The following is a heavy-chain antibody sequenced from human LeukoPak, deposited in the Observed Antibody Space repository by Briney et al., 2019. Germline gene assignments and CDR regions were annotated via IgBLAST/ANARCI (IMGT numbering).Heavy chain of an antibody. Sequence: VASVKVSCKASGYTFTSYDINWVRQATGQGLEWMGWMNPNSGNTNYAQKLQGRVTMTTDTSTSTAYMELRSLRSDDTAVYYCAVGGWLQGPWDYWGQGTLVTVSS. J-gene: IGHJ4*02. CDR3: AVGGWLQGPWDY. V-gene: IGHV1-8*01. CDR2: MNPNSGNT. D-gene: IGHD5-24*01. CDR1: GYTFTSYD.